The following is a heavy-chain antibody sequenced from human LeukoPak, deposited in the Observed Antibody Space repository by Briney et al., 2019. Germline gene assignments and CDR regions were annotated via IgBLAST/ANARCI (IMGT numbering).Heavy chain of an antibody. CDR3: ARASYSGYYRPFDY. J-gene: IGHJ4*02. V-gene: IGHV4-34*01. CDR2: INHSGST. D-gene: IGHD3-3*01. Sequence: SETLSLTCTVSGESISGYYWSWIRQPPGKGLEWIGEINHSGSTNYNPSLKSRVTISVDTSKNQFSLKLSSVTAADTAVYYCARASYSGYYRPFDYWGQGTLVTVSS. CDR1: GESISGYY.